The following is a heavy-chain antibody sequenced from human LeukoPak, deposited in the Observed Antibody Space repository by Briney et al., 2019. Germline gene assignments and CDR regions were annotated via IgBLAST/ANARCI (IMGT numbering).Heavy chain of an antibody. D-gene: IGHD2-2*01. V-gene: IGHV3-23*01. CDR2: ISGSGGST. CDR1: GFTFRSYA. Sequence: GGSLRLSWAPSGFTFRSYAMSWVRQAPGKGLEWVSAISGSGGSTYYADSVKGRFTISRDNSKNTLYLQMNSLRAEDTAVYYCAKDMRYCSSTSCVDDAFDIWGQGTMVTVSS. J-gene: IGHJ3*02. CDR3: AKDMRYCSSTSCVDDAFDI.